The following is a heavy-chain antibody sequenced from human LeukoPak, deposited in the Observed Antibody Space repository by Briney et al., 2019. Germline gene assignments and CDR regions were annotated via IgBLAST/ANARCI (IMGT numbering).Heavy chain of an antibody. CDR3: VHSSRLGRVGIHLYYFDS. CDR2: FYWEDDT. Sequence: SGPTLVNPTQTLTLTCTFSGFSLSTAGVAVGWIRQPPGKALQWLALFYWEDDTRYSPSLKNRLTITKDTSKNQVVLRMTNVDPVDTGTYYCVHSSRLGRVGIHLYYFDSWGQGTLVTVSS. V-gene: IGHV2-5*02. J-gene: IGHJ4*02. D-gene: IGHD3-16*01. CDR1: GFSLSTAGVA.